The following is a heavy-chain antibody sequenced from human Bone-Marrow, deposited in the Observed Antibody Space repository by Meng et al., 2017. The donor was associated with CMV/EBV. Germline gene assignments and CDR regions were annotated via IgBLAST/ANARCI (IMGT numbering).Heavy chain of an antibody. V-gene: IGHV3-23*01. CDR2: ISGSGGST. J-gene: IGHJ6*02. CDR1: GFTFSSYA. D-gene: IGHD2-15*01. CDR3: ARDPGYCSGGSCYSASGYYYGMAV. Sequence: LSLTCAASGFTFSSYAMSWVRQAPGKGLEWVSAISGSGGSTYYADSVKGRFTISRDNAKNSLYLQMNSLRAEDTALYYCARDPGYCSGGSCYSASGYYYGMAVWGQGNTVNVSS.